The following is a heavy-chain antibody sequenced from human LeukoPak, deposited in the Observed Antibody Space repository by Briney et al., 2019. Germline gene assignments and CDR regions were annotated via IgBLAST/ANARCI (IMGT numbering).Heavy chain of an antibody. CDR3: ARGSTHYDVLTGYHYYFDY. CDR2: INWNGDNT. CDR1: GFTFDDYG. J-gene: IGHJ4*02. V-gene: IGHV3-20*04. Sequence: GRSLRLSCAASGFTFDDYGMSWVRQAPGKGLEWVSGINWNGDNTNYADSLKGRFTISRDNAENSLYLQMNSLRAEDTALYYCARGSTHYDVLTGYHYYFDYWGQGTLVTVSS. D-gene: IGHD3-9*01.